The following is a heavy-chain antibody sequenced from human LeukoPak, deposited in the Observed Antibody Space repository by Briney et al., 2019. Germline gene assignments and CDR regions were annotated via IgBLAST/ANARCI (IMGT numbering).Heavy chain of an antibody. D-gene: IGHD3-16*02. CDR2: INSSGGST. CDR1: GYTFTSYY. CDR3: ARERLVELSLDY. Sequence: GASVKVSCKASGYTFTSYYMHWVRQAPGQGLEWMGIINSSGGSTTYAQKFQGRVSMTRDTSTSTVYMELRSLRSEDTAVYYCARERLVELSLDYWGQGTLVAVSS. V-gene: IGHV1-46*01. J-gene: IGHJ4*02.